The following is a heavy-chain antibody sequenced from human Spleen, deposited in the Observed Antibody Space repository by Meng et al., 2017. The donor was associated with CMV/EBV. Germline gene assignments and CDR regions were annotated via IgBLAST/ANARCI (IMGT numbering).Heavy chain of an antibody. D-gene: IGHD2-2*01. V-gene: IGHV4-39*07. Sequence: SETLSLTCTVSGGSISSSSYYWDWIRQPPGKGLEWIGSIYYSGSTYYNPSLKSRVTISVDTSKNQFSLKLSSVTAADTALYYCARDSYCTSTSCPLYYFNFWGQGALVTVSS. CDR2: IYYSGST. CDR3: ARDSYCTSTSCPLYYFNF. CDR1: GGSISSSSYY. J-gene: IGHJ4*02.